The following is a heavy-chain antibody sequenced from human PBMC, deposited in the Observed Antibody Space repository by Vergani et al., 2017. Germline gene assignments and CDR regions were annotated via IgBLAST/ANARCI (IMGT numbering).Heavy chain of an antibody. V-gene: IGHV4-59*10. CDR1: GDSLRGHY. CDR2: IYTSGST. D-gene: IGHD6-19*01. CDR3: ARLPAVAPAYYYYGMDV. J-gene: IGHJ6*02. Sequence: QVQLRQWGAGLVKPSETLSLTCGIYGDSLRGHYWSWIRQPAGKGLEWIGRIYTSGSTNYNPSLKSRVTISVDTSKNQFSLKLSSVTAADTAVYYCARLPAVAPAYYYYGMDVWGQGTTVTVSS.